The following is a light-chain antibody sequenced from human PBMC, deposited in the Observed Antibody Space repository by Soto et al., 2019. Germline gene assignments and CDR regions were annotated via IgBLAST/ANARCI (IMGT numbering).Light chain of an antibody. Sequence: QSALTQPPSGSGSPGQSVTISCTGTSSDIGTYNRVSWYRQSPGAAPKLLIYEVTSRPSGVPDRFSGAKSGNTASLTISGLQAEDEAHYYCSSYVYSATVVFGGGTQLTVL. CDR2: EVT. V-gene: IGLV2-18*02. CDR3: SSYVYSATVV. J-gene: IGLJ2*01. CDR1: SSDIGTYNR.